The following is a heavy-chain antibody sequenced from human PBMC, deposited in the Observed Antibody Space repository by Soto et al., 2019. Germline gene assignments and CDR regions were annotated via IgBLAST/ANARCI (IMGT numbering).Heavy chain of an antibody. Sequence: ASVKVSCKASGERITTYVISWVRQAPGQGLEWMGWISTYNTNTNYAQKFQGRLLLTTDTSTTTAHMQLRRLRPDDTAVYYCAGCAWQVRDYGCSVDVWGQGTLVTVSS. V-gene: IGHV1-18*04. CDR3: AGCAWQVRDYGCSVDV. CDR2: ISTYNTNT. J-gene: IGHJ4*02. CDR1: GERITTYV. D-gene: IGHD4-17*01.